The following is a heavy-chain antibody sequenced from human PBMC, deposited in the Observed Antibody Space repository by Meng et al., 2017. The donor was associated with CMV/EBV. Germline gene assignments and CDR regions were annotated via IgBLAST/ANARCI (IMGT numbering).Heavy chain of an antibody. V-gene: IGHV4-61*01. D-gene: IGHD4-23*01. Sequence: TVSGGSVSSGSYYWSWIRQPPGKGLEWIGYIYYSGGTNYNPSLKSRVTISVDTSKNQFSLKLSSVTAADTAVYYCARGDGNSPKGQHWGQGTLVTVSS. J-gene: IGHJ1*01. CDR3: ARGDGNSPKGQH. CDR2: IYYSGGT. CDR1: GGSVSSGSYY.